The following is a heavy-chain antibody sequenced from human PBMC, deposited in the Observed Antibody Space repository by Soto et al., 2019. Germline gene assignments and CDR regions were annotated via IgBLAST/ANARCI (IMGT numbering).Heavy chain of an antibody. CDR2: IDSTSSYI. V-gene: IGHV3-21*01. D-gene: IGHD3-10*01. CDR1: GFVFSDYS. CDR3: AEGSETFAY. J-gene: IGHJ4*01. Sequence: GGSLRLSCAASGFVFSDYSLNWVRQAPGKGLEWVSSIDSTSSYICYADSVKGRFTISRDNAKDSLYLQVNSLRAEDTAVYYCAEGSETFAYWGHGTLVTVSS.